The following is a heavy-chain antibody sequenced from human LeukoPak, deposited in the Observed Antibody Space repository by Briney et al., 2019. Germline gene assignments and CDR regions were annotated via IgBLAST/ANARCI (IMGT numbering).Heavy chain of an antibody. D-gene: IGHD3-22*01. J-gene: IGHJ6*03. Sequence: PSETLSLTCTVSGGSFSSYYWSWIRQPPGKGLEWIGYIYFSGSTNYNPSLKSRVAISVDTSNNQFSLKLSSVTTADTAVYYCAHDSSGYYGHGGYMDVWGKGTTVTVSS. CDR1: GGSFSSYY. V-gene: IGHV4-59*01. CDR3: AHDSSGYYGHGGYMDV. CDR2: IYFSGST.